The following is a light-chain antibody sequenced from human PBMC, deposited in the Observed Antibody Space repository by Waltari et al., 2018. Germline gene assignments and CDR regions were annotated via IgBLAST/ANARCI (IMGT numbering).Light chain of an antibody. J-gene: IGLJ2*01. V-gene: IGLV2-14*03. CDR1: SGDIGV. CDR3: SSYRSSDNPVV. Sequence: QSALTQPASVSGSPGQSITSSCLGASGDIGVSWYQQHPGKAPKIMIYDVINRPSGVSDRFSGSKSGNTASLTISGLQAEDEAVYYCSSYRSSDNPVVFGGGTKLTVL. CDR2: DVI.